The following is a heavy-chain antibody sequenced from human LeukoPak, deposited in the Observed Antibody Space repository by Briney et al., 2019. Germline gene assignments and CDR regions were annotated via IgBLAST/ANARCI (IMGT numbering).Heavy chain of an antibody. D-gene: IGHD3-10*02. CDR3: ARGHSGRGGIDP. CDR2: IYHSGST. Sequence: SETLSLTCTVSGYSISSGYYWGWIRQPPGKGLEWIGSIYHSGSTYYNPSLKSRVTISVDTSKNQFSLKLSSVTAADTAVYYCARGHSGRGGIDPWGQGTLVTVSS. J-gene: IGHJ5*02. CDR1: GYSISSGYY. V-gene: IGHV4-38-2*02.